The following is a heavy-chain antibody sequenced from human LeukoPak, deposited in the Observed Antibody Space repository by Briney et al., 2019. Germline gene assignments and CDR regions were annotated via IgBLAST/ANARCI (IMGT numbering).Heavy chain of an antibody. V-gene: IGHV4-31*03. Sequence: PSETLSLTCTVSGGSISSGGYYWSWIRQHPGKGLEWIGYIYYSGSTYYNPSLKSRVTISVDTSKNQFSLKLSSVTVADTAVYYCARVRGEVGFDPWGQGTLVTVSS. CDR2: IYYSGST. CDR1: GGSISSGGYY. D-gene: IGHD1-26*01. CDR3: ARVRGEVGFDP. J-gene: IGHJ5*02.